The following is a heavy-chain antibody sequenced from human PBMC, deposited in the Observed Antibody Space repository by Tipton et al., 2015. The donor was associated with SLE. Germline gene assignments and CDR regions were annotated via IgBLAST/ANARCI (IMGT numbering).Heavy chain of an antibody. V-gene: IGHV4-34*01. CDR1: GGSLSGYY. CDR2: ISHGGSA. D-gene: IGHD1-7*01. CDR3: ARVLLGLRQIGYWYFDL. J-gene: IGHJ2*01. Sequence: TLSLTCAVYGGSLSGYYWSWIRQAPGQGLEWIGEISHGGSANHNPSLKSRVDISIDTFNNQFSLRLSSVTAADTAHYYCARVLLGLRQIGYWYFDLWGRGTLVTVSS.